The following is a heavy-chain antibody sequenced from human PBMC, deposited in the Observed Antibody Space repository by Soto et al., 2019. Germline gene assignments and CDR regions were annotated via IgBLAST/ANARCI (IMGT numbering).Heavy chain of an antibody. Sequence: SETLSLTCAVYGGSFSNYFWTWVRQSPGRGLEWIGEIRRSGTTSYSPSLKSRVTISIDTSKSQFSLELSSVTAADTAVYYCAGGLAAAWEVLAHWGQGALVTVSS. CDR3: AGGLAAAWEVLAH. CDR2: IRRSGTT. CDR1: GGSFSNYF. V-gene: IGHV4-34*01. D-gene: IGHD6-13*01. J-gene: IGHJ5*02.